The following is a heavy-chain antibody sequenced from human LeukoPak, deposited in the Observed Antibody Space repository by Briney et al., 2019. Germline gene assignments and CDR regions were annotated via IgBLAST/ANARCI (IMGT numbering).Heavy chain of an antibody. CDR1: GYPFSTYW. D-gene: IGHD3-22*01. Sequence: ASVKVSCKASGYPFSTYWLHWVRQAPGQGLEWMGFVNPNDGARICAHKFQGRITMTSDTSTNTVFMELSSLRPEDTAVYYCARGLYYYDRSTYDDFDYWGQGTLVTVSS. CDR3: ARGLYYYDRSTYDDFDY. V-gene: IGHV1-46*01. CDR2: VNPNDGAR. J-gene: IGHJ4*02.